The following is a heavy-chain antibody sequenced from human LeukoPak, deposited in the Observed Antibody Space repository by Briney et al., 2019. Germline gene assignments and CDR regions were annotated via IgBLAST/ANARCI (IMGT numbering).Heavy chain of an antibody. D-gene: IGHD3-22*01. Sequence: NPSETLSLTCTVSGGSISSGGYYRSWIRQHPGKGLEWIGYIYYSGSTYYNPSLKSRVTISVDTSKNQFSLKLSSVTAADTAVYYCARARGSLITWFDYWGQGTLVTVSS. J-gene: IGHJ4*02. V-gene: IGHV4-31*03. CDR2: IYYSGST. CDR3: ARARGSLITWFDY. CDR1: GGSISSGGYY.